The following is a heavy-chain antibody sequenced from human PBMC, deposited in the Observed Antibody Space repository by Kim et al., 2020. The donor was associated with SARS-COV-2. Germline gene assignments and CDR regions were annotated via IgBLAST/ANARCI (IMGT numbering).Heavy chain of an antibody. V-gene: IGHV3-30*18. CDR2: ISYDGSNK. CDR1: GFTFSSYG. CDR3: AKDRRAVASHTPIID. Sequence: GGYLRLSCAASGFTFSSYGMHWVRQAPGKGLEWVAVISYDGSNKYYADSVKGRFTISRDNSKNTLYLQMNSLRAEDTAVYYCAKDRRAVASHTPIIDWGQGTLVTVSS. J-gene: IGHJ4*02. D-gene: IGHD6-19*01.